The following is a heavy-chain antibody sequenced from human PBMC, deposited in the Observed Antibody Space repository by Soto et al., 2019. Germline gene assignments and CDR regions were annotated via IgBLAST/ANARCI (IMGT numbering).Heavy chain of an antibody. CDR3: AKHYGGNDY. V-gene: IGHV3-30-3*02. D-gene: IGHD4-17*01. CDR1: GFTFSSYS. CDR2: ISDDGNNK. Sequence: GGALRLSCAASGFTFSSYSMHWVRQAPGKGLEWVALISDDGNNKYYADSVRGRFTISRDNSKNTLYLQMNSLRAEDTAVYYCAKHYGGNDYWGQGTLVTVSS. J-gene: IGHJ4*02.